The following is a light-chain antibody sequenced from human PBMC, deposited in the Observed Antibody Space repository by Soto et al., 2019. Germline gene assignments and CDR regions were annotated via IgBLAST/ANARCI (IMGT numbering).Light chain of an antibody. CDR2: EVV. CDR3: SSFGSSTTWL. Sequence: QSALTQPASVSGSPGQSITISCTGTSSDVGGYDYVSWYQQKPGKAPKVIIFEVVNPPSGVSHRFSGSKSGNMASLTISGLQAEDEADYYCSSFGSSTTWLFGGGTKLTVL. J-gene: IGLJ3*02. CDR1: SSDVGGYDY. V-gene: IGLV2-14*03.